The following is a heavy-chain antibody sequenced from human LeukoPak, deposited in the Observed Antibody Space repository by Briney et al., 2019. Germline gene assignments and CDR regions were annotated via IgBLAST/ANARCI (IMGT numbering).Heavy chain of an antibody. CDR1: GGFISSYY. D-gene: IGHD3-22*01. CDR3: ARHSHYYDSSGYLDY. J-gene: IGHJ4*02. CDR2: IYYSGST. Sequence: SETLSLTCTVSGGFISSYYWSWIRQPPGKGLEWIGYIYYSGSTNYNPSLKSRVTISVDTSKNQFSLKLSSVTAADTAVYYCARHSHYYDSSGYLDYWGQGTLVTVSS. V-gene: IGHV4-59*01.